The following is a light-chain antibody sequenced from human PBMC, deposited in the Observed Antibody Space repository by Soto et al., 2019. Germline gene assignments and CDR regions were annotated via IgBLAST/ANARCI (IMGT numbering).Light chain of an antibody. CDR3: QQYNSYSPFT. CDR2: DAS. V-gene: IGKV1-5*01. J-gene: IGKJ3*01. Sequence: DIQMTQSPSSLSASVGDRVTITCRASQSISSCLTWYQQKPGKAPKLLIYDASSLERGVPSRFSGSGTGTDFTVTISSLQPDDVATYYCQQYNSYSPFTFGHGTKVDIK. CDR1: QSISSC.